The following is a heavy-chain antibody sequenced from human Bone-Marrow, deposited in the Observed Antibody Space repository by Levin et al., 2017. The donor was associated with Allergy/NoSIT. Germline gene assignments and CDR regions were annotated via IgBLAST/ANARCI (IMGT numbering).Heavy chain of an antibody. CDR2: ISSDSTFT. Sequence: GGSLRLSCEASGFSFSRSGMNWVRQAPGKGLEWVSHISSDSTFTYYGDSVKGRFTVSRDNVKNLLYLHMSSLRAGDTAVYHCARDGGASGYDVDYWGQGTLVAVSS. CDR3: ARDGGASGYDVDY. J-gene: IGHJ4*02. V-gene: IGHV3-48*01. CDR1: GFSFSRSG. D-gene: IGHD5-12*01.